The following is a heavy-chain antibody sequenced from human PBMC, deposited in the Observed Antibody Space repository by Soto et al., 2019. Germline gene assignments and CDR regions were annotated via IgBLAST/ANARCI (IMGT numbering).Heavy chain of an antibody. Sequence: QVQLVESGGGVVQPGRSLRLSCAASGFTFSSHATHWARQAPGKGLEWVAFIRNDGSREYYVDSVRGRFTIFRDNSKNTLVLQMSSLKVEYTAVYYCARGDGPGTFLIDYWGGGTLVTVSS. D-gene: IGHD3-10*01. CDR2: IRNDGSRE. V-gene: IGHV3-33*01. CDR1: GFTFSSHA. CDR3: ARGDGPGTFLIDY. J-gene: IGHJ4*02.